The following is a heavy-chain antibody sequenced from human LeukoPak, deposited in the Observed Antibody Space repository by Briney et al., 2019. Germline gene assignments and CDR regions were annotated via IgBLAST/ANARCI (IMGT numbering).Heavy chain of an antibody. CDR3: AKGKAAGVVDWFDP. CDR2: ITGAGDT. D-gene: IGHD6-13*01. CDR1: GFTFRNYV. J-gene: IGHJ5*02. V-gene: IGHV3-23*01. Sequence: GGSLRLSCAASGFTFRNYVMMWVRQAPGKGLGWVSSITGAGDTFYVDSVKGRFTVSRDNSKNTLYLQIYSLTAEDTALYYCAKGKAAGVVDWFDPWGQGTLVTVSS.